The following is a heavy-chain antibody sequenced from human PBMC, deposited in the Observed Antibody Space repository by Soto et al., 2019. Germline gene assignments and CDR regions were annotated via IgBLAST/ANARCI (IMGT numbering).Heavy chain of an antibody. Sequence: EVQLVESGGGLVQPGGSLRLSCAASGFTVSSNYMSWVRQAPGKGLEWVSVIYSGGSTYYADSVKGRFTISRDNSTNTLYLQMNSLRAEDTAVYYCARAGGYCISTSCLRHYYDGMDVWGQGTTVTVSS. V-gene: IGHV3-66*01. D-gene: IGHD2-2*01. CDR2: IYSGGST. CDR1: GFTVSSNY. CDR3: ARAGGYCISTSCLRHYYDGMDV. J-gene: IGHJ6*02.